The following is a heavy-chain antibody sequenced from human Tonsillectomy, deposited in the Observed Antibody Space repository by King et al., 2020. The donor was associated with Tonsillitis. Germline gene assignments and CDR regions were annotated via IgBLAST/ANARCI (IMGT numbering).Heavy chain of an antibody. D-gene: IGHD3-10*01. CDR2: IYPGDSDT. CDR1: GYSFTSYW. Sequence: QLVQSGAEVKKPGESLKISCKGSGYSFTSYWIGWVRQMPGKGLEWMGIIYPGDSDTRYSPSFQGQVTISADKSISTAYLQWSSLKASDTAMYSCARHALVGWGPSGWFDPWGQGTLVTVSS. V-gene: IGHV5-51*01. J-gene: IGHJ5*02. CDR3: ARHALVGWGPSGWFDP.